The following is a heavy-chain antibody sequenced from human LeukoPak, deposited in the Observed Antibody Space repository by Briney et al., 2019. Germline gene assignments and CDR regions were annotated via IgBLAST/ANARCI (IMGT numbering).Heavy chain of an antibody. CDR3: ARDQPFGSY. V-gene: IGHV3-7*03. CDR2: IRQDGSRK. Sequence: PGGSLRLSCTASGFTFSSYWMSWVRQAPGKGLEWVANIRQDGSRKNYVDSVKGRFTISRDNAKNSLYLRMNSLRAEDTALYYCARDQPFGSYWGQGTLVAVSS. D-gene: IGHD3-10*01. J-gene: IGHJ4*02. CDR1: GFTFSSYW.